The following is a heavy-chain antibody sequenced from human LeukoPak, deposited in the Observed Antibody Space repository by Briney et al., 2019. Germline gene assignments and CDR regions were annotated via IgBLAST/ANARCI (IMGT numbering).Heavy chain of an antibody. CDR2: IYHSGST. J-gene: IGHJ4*02. CDR3: ARWAPYYYDSSGYYYFDY. CDR1: GGSISSSNW. V-gene: IGHV4-4*02. D-gene: IGHD3-22*01. Sequence: PSGTLSLTCAVSGGSISSSNWWSWVRQPPGQGLEWIGEIYHSGSTNYNPSLKSRVTISVDKSKNQFSLKLSSVTAADTAVYYCARWAPYYYDSSGYYYFDYWGQGTLVTVSS.